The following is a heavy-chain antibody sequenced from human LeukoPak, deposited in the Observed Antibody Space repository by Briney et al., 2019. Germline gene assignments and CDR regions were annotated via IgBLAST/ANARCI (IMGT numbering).Heavy chain of an antibody. J-gene: IGHJ4*02. CDR2: IRYDGSEK. CDR3: ATSVTGYSSPFYY. D-gene: IGHD6-13*01. V-gene: IGHV3-30*02. Sequence: GGSLRLSCAASGFNFNSYDKQWVRQSPGKGLEWVTFIRYDGSEKYYVDSVEGRFTISRDNSKNTLYLQMNSLRAEDTAVYYCATSVTGYSSPFYYWGQGTLVTVSP. CDR1: GFNFNSYD.